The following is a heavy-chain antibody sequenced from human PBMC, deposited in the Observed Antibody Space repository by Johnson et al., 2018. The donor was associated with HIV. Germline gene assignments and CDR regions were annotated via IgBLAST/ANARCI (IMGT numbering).Heavy chain of an antibody. J-gene: IGHJ3*02. Sequence: QVQLVESGGGVVQPGRSLRLSCAASGFTFSSYVIHWVRQPPGKGLEWVAVISSDGSNKYYVDSVKGRFTISRDNSKNTLYMQMNSLRAEDTAVYYCASGHNAFDIWGQWTMVTVSS. D-gene: IGHD2-21*01. V-gene: IGHV3-30*03. CDR3: ASGHNAFDI. CDR2: ISSDGSNK. CDR1: GFTFSSYV.